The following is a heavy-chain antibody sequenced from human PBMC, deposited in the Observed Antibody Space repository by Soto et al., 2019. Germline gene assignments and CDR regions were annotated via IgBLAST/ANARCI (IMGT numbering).Heavy chain of an antibody. D-gene: IGHD3-10*01. Sequence: QVQLVESGGGVVQPGRSLRLSCAASGFTFSSYGMHWVRQAPGKGLEWVAVISYDGSNKYYADSVKGRFTISRDNSKNTLYLEMNSLRAEDTAVYYCAKEAAYGSGSNYGNSGFRGLDYWGQGTLVTVSS. CDR1: GFTFSSYG. V-gene: IGHV3-30*18. CDR3: AKEAAYGSGSNYGNSGFRGLDY. J-gene: IGHJ4*02. CDR2: ISYDGSNK.